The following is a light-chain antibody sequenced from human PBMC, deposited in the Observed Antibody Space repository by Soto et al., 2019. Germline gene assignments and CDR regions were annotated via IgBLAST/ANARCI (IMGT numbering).Light chain of an antibody. CDR3: QQYNNWPPSFT. Sequence: EIVMTQSPATLSVSPGERATLSCRASQSVSSNLAWYQHKPCQAPRLLIYGASTRATGIPARFSGSGSGTEFTLTISSLQSEDFAGYYCQQYNNWPPSFTFGPGTQVDIK. CDR1: QSVSSN. V-gene: IGKV3-15*01. J-gene: IGKJ3*01. CDR2: GAS.